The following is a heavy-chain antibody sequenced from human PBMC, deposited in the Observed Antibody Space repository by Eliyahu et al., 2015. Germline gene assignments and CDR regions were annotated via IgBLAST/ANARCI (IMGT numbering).Heavy chain of an antibody. D-gene: IGHD4-17*01. J-gene: IGHJ4*02. CDR1: GFSLNTSGMR. Sequence: QVTLKESGPALVKPTQTLTLTCTFSGFSLNTSGMRVSWIRQPPGKALEWLARIDWDDDKFYSPSLKTRLTISKDTSKNQVVLTMTNMDPVDTATYYCARLSGDYGKNYFDFWGQGTLVTVSS. V-gene: IGHV2-70*04. CDR3: ARLSGDYGKNYFDF. CDR2: IDWDDDK.